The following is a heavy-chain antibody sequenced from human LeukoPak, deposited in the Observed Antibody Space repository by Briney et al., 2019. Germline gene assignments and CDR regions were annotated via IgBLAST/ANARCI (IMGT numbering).Heavy chain of an antibody. CDR3: ARVHGYSYGTDAFDI. CDR1: GFTFSSYG. J-gene: IGHJ3*02. V-gene: IGHV3-21*01. Sequence: GGTMRLSCAASGFTFSSYGMSWVRQAPGKGLEWVSSISSSSSYIYYADSVKGRFTISRDNAKNSLYLQMNSLRAEDTAVYYCARVHGYSYGTDAFDIWGQGTMVTVSS. CDR2: ISSSSSYI. D-gene: IGHD5-18*01.